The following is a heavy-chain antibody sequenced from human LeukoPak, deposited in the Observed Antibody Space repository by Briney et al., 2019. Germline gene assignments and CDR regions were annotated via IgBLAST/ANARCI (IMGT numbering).Heavy chain of an antibody. CDR3: ARGVHVLRFLEWLGSWFDP. CDR2: SKHSGST. J-gene: IGHJ5*02. Sequence: SETLSLTCAVYGGSFSGYYWSWIRQPPGKGLEWIGESKHSGSTNYNPSLKSRVTISVDTSKNQFSLKLSSVTAADTAVYYCARGVHVLRFLEWLGSWFDPWGQGTLVTVSS. D-gene: IGHD3-3*01. CDR1: GGSFSGYY. V-gene: IGHV4-34*01.